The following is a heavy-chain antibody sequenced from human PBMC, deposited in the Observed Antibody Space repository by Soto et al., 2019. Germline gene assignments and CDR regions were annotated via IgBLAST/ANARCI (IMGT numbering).Heavy chain of an antibody. Sequence: GGSLRLSCAASGFSFSSYGMHWVRQAPGKGLEWVAVIWYDGSNKYYADSVKGRFTISRDNSKNTLYLQMNSLRAEDTAVYYCARDFLVSGSGNSYYGMDVWGQGKTVNVSS. CDR3: ARDFLVSGSGNSYYGMDV. CDR1: GFSFSSYG. CDR2: IWYDGSNK. J-gene: IGHJ6*02. V-gene: IGHV3-33*01. D-gene: IGHD3-10*01.